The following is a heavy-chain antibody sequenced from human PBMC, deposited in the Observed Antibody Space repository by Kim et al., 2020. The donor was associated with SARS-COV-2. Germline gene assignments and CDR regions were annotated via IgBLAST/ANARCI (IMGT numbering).Heavy chain of an antibody. Sequence: NYSPSLKSRVTVSVETSKNQFSLKLSSVTAADTAVYYCARYSQLLGAFDIWGQGTMVTVSS. D-gene: IGHD2-2*01. J-gene: IGHJ3*02. CDR3: ARYSQLLGAFDI. V-gene: IGHV4-59*10.